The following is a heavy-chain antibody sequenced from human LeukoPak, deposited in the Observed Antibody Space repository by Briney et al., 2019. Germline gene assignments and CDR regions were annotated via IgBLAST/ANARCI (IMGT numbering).Heavy chain of an antibody. CDR3: ARDPKSQLLLDY. Sequence: ASVKVSCKSSGFTFNDEYIHWVRQAPGQGLEWMGWINPFSGAINYAQKFQGRATLTRDTSISTAYMELSRLTSGDTAVYYCARDPKSQLLLDYWGQGTLVTVSS. D-gene: IGHD2-2*01. J-gene: IGHJ4*02. CDR1: GFTFNDEY. V-gene: IGHV1-2*02. CDR2: INPFSGAI.